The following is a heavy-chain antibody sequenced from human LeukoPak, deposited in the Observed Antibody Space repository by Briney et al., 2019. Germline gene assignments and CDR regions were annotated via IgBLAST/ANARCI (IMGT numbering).Heavy chain of an antibody. CDR1: GFTVSSNY. CDR2: IYSGGST. Sequence: GSLRLSCAASGFTVSSNYMNWVRQAPGQGLEWVSVIYSGGSTYYADSVKCRFTISRDNSKNTLYLQMNSLRAEDTAVYYCAREIYYYDSSGYYYSDYWGQGTLVTVSS. J-gene: IGHJ4*02. D-gene: IGHD3-22*01. V-gene: IGHV3-66*02. CDR3: AREIYYYDSSGYYYSDY.